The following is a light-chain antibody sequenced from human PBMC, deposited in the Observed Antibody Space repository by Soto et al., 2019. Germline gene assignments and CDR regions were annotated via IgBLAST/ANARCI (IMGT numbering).Light chain of an antibody. CDR1: QSLLHSNGYNY. V-gene: IGKV2-28*01. J-gene: IGKJ2*01. Sequence: DIVMTQSPLSLPVTPGEPASISCRSSQSLLHSNGYNYLDWYLQKPGQSPQLLIYLGSNRASGVPERFSGSGLGTDFTLKISRVEAEDVGVYYCMQALQTPYTFGQGTKLEIK. CDR2: LGS. CDR3: MQALQTPYT.